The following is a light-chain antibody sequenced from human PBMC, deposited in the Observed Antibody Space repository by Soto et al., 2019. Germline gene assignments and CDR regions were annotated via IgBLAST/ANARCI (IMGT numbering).Light chain of an antibody. CDR3: QQYHNWWT. CDR1: QSVSSN. Sequence: EIVMTQSPATLSVSPGKRATLSCRASQSVSSNLVWYQQKPGQAPSVLIYGASTRATGVPARFSGSGSGTEFTLTISSLQSEDFAVYYCQQYHNWWTFGQGTKVEIK. J-gene: IGKJ1*01. V-gene: IGKV3-15*01. CDR2: GAS.